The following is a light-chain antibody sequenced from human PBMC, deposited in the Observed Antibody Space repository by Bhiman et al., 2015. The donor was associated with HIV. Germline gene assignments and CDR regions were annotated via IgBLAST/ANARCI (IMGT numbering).Light chain of an antibody. CDR2: EVT. Sequence: QSALTQPPSASGSPGQSVTISCTGTNSDVGGYNYVSWYQQYPGKAPKLIIYEVTKRPSGVPNRFSGSRSGNTASLTVSGLQPEDEADYYCSSXAGSRNYVFGSGTKVTVL. CDR1: NSDVGGYNY. J-gene: IGLJ1*01. V-gene: IGLV2-8*01. CDR3: SSXAGSRNYV.